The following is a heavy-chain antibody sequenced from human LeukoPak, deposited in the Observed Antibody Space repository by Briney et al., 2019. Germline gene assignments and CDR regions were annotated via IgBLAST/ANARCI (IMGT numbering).Heavy chain of an antibody. CDR2: INHSGST. J-gene: IGHJ4*02. V-gene: IGHV4-34*01. CDR3: VRVKTSGITMVRGASTKYYFDY. D-gene: IGHD3-10*01. Sequence: SETLSLTCAVYGGSFSGYYWSWIRQPPGKGLEWIGEINHSGSTNYNPSLKSGVTISEDTSKNQFSLKLSSVTAADTAVYYCVRVKTSGITMVRGASTKYYFDYWGQGTLVTVSS. CDR1: GGSFSGYY.